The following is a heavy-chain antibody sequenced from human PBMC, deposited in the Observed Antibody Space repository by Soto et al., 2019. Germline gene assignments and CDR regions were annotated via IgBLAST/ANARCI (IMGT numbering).Heavy chain of an antibody. CDR2: FDPEDGET. V-gene: IGHV1-24*01. CDR3: ATSIPPHYDYIWGSYREKNFDY. CDR1: GYTLTELS. Sequence: QVQLVQSGAEVKKPGASVKVSCKVSGYTLTELSMHWVRQAPGKGLEWMGGFDPEDGETIYAQKFQGRVTMTEDTSTDTAYMELRSLRSEDTAVYYCATSIPPHYDYIWGSYREKNFDYWGQGTLVTVSS. J-gene: IGHJ4*02. D-gene: IGHD3-16*02.